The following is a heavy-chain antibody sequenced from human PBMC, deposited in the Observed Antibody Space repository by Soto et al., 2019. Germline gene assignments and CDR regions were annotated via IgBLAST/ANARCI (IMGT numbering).Heavy chain of an antibody. CDR1: GGSISSSSYY. J-gene: IGHJ6*02. Sequence: SETLSLTCTVSGGSISSSSYYWGWIRQPPGKGLEWIGSIYYSGSTYYNPSLKSRVTISVDTSKNQFSLKLSSVTAADTAVYYCARHGAAAGTVYYYGMDVWGQGTTVT. CDR2: IYYSGST. CDR3: ARHGAAAGTVYYYGMDV. V-gene: IGHV4-39*01. D-gene: IGHD6-13*01.